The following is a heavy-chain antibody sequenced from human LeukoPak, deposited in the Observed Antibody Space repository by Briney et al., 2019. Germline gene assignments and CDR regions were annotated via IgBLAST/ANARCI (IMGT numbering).Heavy chain of an antibody. CDR1: GFTFSSYG. Sequence: PGGSLRLSCAASGFTFSSYGMHWVRQAPGKGLEWVAFIRYDGSNKYYADSVKGRFTISRDNSKNTLYLQMNSLRAEDTAVYYCAKCYYSSGSYPNADAFDIWGQGTMVTVSS. J-gene: IGHJ3*02. V-gene: IGHV3-30*02. D-gene: IGHD3-10*01. CDR2: IRYDGSNK. CDR3: AKCYYSSGSYPNADAFDI.